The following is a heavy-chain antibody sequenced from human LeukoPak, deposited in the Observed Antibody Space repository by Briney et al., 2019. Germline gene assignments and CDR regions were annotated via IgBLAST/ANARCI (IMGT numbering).Heavy chain of an antibody. CDR3: ARGYYDSSGYYLIGY. D-gene: IGHD3-22*01. CDR1: GFPFSSYW. Sequence: GGSLRLSRAASGFPFSSYWMHWVRQAPGKGLVWVSRINGDGSSTTYADSVKGRFTISRDNAKNTLYLRMNSLRAEDTAVYYCARGYYDSSGYYLIGYWGQGTLVTVSS. J-gene: IGHJ4*02. V-gene: IGHV3-74*03. CDR2: INGDGSST.